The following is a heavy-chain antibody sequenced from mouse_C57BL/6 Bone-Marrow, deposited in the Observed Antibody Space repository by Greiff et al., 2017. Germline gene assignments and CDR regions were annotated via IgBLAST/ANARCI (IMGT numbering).Heavy chain of an antibody. CDR3: ARYRGSHYAMDY. V-gene: IGHV3-5*01. CDR2: IYNSGTI. D-gene: IGHD3-1*01. CDR1: GISITTGNYR. Sequence: EVKLVESGPGLVKPSQTVFLTCTVTGISITTGNYRWSWIRQFPGNKLEWIGYIYNSGTITYNPSLTSRTTITRDTPKNQFFLEMNSLTAEDTATYYGARYRGSHYAMDYWGQGTSVTVSS. J-gene: IGHJ4*01.